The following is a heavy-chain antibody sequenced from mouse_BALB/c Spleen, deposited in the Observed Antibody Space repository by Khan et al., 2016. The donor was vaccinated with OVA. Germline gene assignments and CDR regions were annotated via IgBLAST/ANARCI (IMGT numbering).Heavy chain of an antibody. D-gene: IGHD2-1*01. CDR3: ARPPYGNFAY. J-gene: IGHJ3*01. CDR2: ISSDGDYT. Sequence: EVELVESGGGLVKPGGSLKLSCAASGFTFSTYAMSWVRQTPEKRLEWVATISSDGDYTYYPDNVTGRFTIPRDNAKNTLYLQMSSLRSEDTAMYYCARPPYGNFAYWGQGTLVTVSA. CDR1: GFTFSTYA. V-gene: IGHV5-9-3*01.